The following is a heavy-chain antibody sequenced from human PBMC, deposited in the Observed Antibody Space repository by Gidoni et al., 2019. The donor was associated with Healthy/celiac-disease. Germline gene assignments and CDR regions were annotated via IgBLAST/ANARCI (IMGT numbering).Heavy chain of an antibody. CDR3: ARARITIPTPGWEGWFDP. V-gene: IGHV4-59*01. CDR2: IYYSGST. Sequence: QVQLQESGPGLVKPSETLSLTCPVSGGSISSFYWSWIRQPPGKGLEWIGYIYYSGSTNYNPSLKSRVTISVDTSKNQFSLKLSSVTAADPAVYYCARARITIPTPGWEGWFDPWGQGTLVTVSS. D-gene: IGHD3-3*01. CDR1: GGSISSFY. J-gene: IGHJ5*02.